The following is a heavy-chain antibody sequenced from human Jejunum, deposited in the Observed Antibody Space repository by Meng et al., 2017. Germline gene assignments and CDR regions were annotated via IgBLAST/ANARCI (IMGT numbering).Heavy chain of an antibody. CDR1: GFSFNAYS. V-gene: IGHV3-21*01. D-gene: IGHD3-22*01. J-gene: IGHJ4*02. Sequence: GGSLILSCAASGFSFNAYSMNWVLQAPGKGLEWVSSINSISSYIYYADSVKGRFTISRDKAKNSLYLQMNSLRAEDTAVYYCKRGYYDSSNYPVDYWGQGTLVTVSS. CDR2: INSISSYI. CDR3: KRGYYDSSNYPVDY.